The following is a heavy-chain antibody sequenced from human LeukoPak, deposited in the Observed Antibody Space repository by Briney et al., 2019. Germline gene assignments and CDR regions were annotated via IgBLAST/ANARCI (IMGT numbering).Heavy chain of an antibody. CDR1: GGSISSYY. D-gene: IGHD3-10*01. J-gene: IGHJ6*03. V-gene: IGHV4-59*08. CDR2: IYYSGST. CDR3: ARISLKVWFGETFFDYYYYYMDV. Sequence: SETLSLTCTVSGGSISSYYWSWIRQPPGKGPEWIGYIYYSGSTNYNPSLKSRVTISVDTSKNQFSLKLSSVTAADTAVYYCARISLKVWFGETFFDYYYYYMDVWGKGTTVTISS.